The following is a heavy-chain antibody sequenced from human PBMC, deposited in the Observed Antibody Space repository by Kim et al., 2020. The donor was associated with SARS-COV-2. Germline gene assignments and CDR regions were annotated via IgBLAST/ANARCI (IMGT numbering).Heavy chain of an antibody. CDR2: IRSKANSYAT. J-gene: IGHJ4*02. Sequence: GGSLRLSCAASGFTFSGSAMHWVRQASGKGLEWVGRIRSKANSYATAYAASVKGRFTISRDDSKNTAYLQMNSLKTEDTAVYYCTSGPEAGELLRLRWSQGSLVTVSS. D-gene: IGHD3-10*01. V-gene: IGHV3-73*01. CDR3: TSGPEAGELLRLR. CDR1: GFTFSGSA.